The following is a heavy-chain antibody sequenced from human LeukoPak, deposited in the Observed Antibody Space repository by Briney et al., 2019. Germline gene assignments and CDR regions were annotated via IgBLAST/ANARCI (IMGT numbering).Heavy chain of an antibody. V-gene: IGHV3-74*01. CDR2: TNSDGSST. Sequence: PGGSLRLSCAASGFTFSSYWMHWVRQAPGKGLVWVSRTNSDGSSTSYADSVKGRFTISRDNAKNTLYLQMNSLRAEDTAVYYCASRALSGTYYVYYFDYWGQGNLVTVAS. D-gene: IGHD1-26*01. J-gene: IGHJ4*02. CDR1: GFTFSSYW. CDR3: ASRALSGTYYVYYFDY.